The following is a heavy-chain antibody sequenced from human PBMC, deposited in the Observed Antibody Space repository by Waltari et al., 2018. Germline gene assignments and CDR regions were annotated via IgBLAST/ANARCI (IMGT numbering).Heavy chain of an antibody. CDR1: GFTFSSYT. Sequence: EVQLVGSGGGLVKPGGSLRLSCAASGFTFSSYTMNWVRQAPGMGLDCVSSISSGSSYIFYADSVKGRFTISRDNAKNSLYLQMNSLRVEDTAVYYCAREWGVMVGTAGYYFDYWGQGSLVTVSS. CDR3: AREWGVMVGTAGYYFDY. D-gene: IGHD3-9*01. V-gene: IGHV3-21*01. J-gene: IGHJ4*02. CDR2: ISSGSSYI.